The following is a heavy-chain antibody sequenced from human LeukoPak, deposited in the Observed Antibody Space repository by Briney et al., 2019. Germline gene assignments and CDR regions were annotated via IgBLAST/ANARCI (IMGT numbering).Heavy chain of an antibody. J-gene: IGHJ2*01. V-gene: IGHV3-48*04. CDR1: GFTFSSYA. CDR2: ISSSGTTI. CDR3: ARRTVTRDWYFDL. Sequence: GGSLRLSCAASGFTFSSYAMSWVRQAPGKGLEWVSYISSSGTTIYYADSVKGRFTISRDNAKNSLYLQMNSLRAEDTAVYYCARRTVTRDWYFDLWGRGTLVTVSS. D-gene: IGHD4-17*01.